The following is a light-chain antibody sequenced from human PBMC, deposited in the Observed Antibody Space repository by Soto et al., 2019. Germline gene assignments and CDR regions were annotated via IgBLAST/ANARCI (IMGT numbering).Light chain of an antibody. V-gene: IGKV1-5*01. CDR2: DAS. CDR1: QSISTW. CDR3: QQYRT. J-gene: IGKJ1*01. Sequence: DIQMTQSPSTLSASVGDRVTITCRASQSISTWLAWYQQKPGKAPKLLIYDASSLESGVPSRFSGSGSWTEFTLTIRSLQPDEFATYYCQQYRTFGQGTKVDIK.